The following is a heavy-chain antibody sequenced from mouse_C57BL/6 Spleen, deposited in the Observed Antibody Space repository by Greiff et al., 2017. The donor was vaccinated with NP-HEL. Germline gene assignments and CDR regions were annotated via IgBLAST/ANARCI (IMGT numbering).Heavy chain of an antibody. CDR1: GFTFSSYT. CDR3: ARPGCCLCWYFDV. V-gene: IGHV5-9*01. CDR2: ISGGGGNT. Sequence: EVKVEESGGGLVKPGGSLKLSCAASGFTFSSYTMSWVRQTPEKRLEWVATISGGGGNTYYPDSVKGRFTISRDNAKNTLYLQMSSLRSEDTALYYCARPGCCLCWYFDVWGTGTTLTVSS. J-gene: IGHJ1*03.